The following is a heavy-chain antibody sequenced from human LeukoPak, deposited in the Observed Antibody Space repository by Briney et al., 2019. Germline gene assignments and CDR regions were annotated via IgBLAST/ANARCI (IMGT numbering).Heavy chain of an antibody. Sequence: PGGSLRLSCAASGFTFSSYGMHWVRQAPGKGLEWVAAIWYDGNNKYYADSVKGRFTISRDNSKNTLYLQMNSLRAEDTAVYYCARDLNYFDYWGQGTLVTVSS. CDR2: IWYDGNNK. V-gene: IGHV3-33*01. CDR3: ARDLNYFDY. J-gene: IGHJ4*02. CDR1: GFTFSSYG.